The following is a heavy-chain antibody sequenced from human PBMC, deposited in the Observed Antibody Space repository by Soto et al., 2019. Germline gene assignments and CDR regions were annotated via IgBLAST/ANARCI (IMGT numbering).Heavy chain of an antibody. CDR2: IIPIFGTA. CDR3: AREDGQLGNAFDI. V-gene: IGHV1-69*13. D-gene: IGHD6-6*01. J-gene: IGHJ3*02. CDR1: GGTFSSYA. Sequence: SVKVSCKASGGTFSSYAISWVRQAPGQGLEWMGGIIPIFGTANYAQKFQGRVTITADESTSTAYMELSSLRSEDTAVYYCAREDGQLGNAFDIWGQGTMVTVSS.